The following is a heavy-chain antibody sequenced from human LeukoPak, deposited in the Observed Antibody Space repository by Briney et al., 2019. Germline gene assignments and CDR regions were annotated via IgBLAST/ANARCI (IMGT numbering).Heavy chain of an antibody. V-gene: IGHV3-23*01. CDR1: GFTFSSYA. J-gene: IGHJ4*02. D-gene: IGHD1-26*01. CDR3: AKVKAEVYSGSYRYFDY. Sequence: GGSLRLSCAASGFTFSSYAMSWVRQAPGKGLEWVSVISGTAGSTYYADPVKGRFTISRDNSKNTLYLQMNSLRAEDTAVYYCAKVKAEVYSGSYRYFDYWGQGTLVTVSS. CDR2: ISGTAGST.